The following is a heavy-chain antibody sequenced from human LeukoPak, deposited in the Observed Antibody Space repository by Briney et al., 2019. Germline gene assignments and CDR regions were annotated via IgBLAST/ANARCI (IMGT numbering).Heavy chain of an antibody. CDR1: GITLSKFA. CDR3: ATYRLLDEPSEY. Sequence: PGGSLRLSCSASGITLSKFAINWVRQAPGKGLEWVSVIFPSGGEIHYADSVKGRFTISRDNSKSTVSLQLSSLRVEDTAIYYCATYRLLDEPSEYWGQGTLVTVSS. D-gene: IGHD3-3*02. CDR2: IFPSGGEI. J-gene: IGHJ4*02. V-gene: IGHV3-23*01.